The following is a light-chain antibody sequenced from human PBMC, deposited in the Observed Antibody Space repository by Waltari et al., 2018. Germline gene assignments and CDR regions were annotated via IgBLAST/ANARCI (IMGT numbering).Light chain of an antibody. V-gene: IGLV1-51*02. CDR1: SSNIGNHS. CDR3: GTWDSTLNAGV. CDR2: KND. J-gene: IGLJ3*02. Sequence: QSVLTQPPSVSATPGQKVTISCPGSSSNIGNHSVPWYQQLPGTAPKLLIYKNDKRPSGIPDRFSGSKSGTSATLGITGLQTGDEADYYCGTWDSTLNAGVFGGGTKLTVL.